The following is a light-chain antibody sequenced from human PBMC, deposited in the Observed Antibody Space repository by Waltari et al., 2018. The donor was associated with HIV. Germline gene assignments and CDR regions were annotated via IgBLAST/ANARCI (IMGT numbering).Light chain of an antibody. CDR1: SGSVSTTYY. Sequence: QTVVTQEPSFSVSPGGTVTLTCGLSSGSVSTTYYPSWYQHTPGQAPRTLIYNPNTRASGVPDRFSGSILGKKAALNITGAQADDECDYYCVLYMGSGISVFGGGTKLTVL. J-gene: IGLJ2*01. CDR3: VLYMGSGISV. CDR2: NPN. V-gene: IGLV8-61*01.